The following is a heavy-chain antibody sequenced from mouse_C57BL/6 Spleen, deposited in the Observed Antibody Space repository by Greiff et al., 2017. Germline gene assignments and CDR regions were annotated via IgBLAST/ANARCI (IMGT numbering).Heavy chain of an antibody. D-gene: IGHD1-1*01. Sequence: VHLVESGPELVKPGASVKISCTASGYAFSSSWMNWVKQRPGKGLEWIGRIYPGDGDTNYNGKFKGKATLTADKSSSTAYMQLSSLTSEDSAVYFCARVLLRSWDYWGQGTSVTVSS. V-gene: IGHV1-82*01. CDR2: IYPGDGDT. CDR1: GYAFSSSW. CDR3: ARVLLRSWDY. J-gene: IGHJ4*01.